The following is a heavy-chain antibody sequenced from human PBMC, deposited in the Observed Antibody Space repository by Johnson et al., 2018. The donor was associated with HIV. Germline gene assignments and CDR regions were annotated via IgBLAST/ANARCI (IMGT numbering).Heavy chain of an antibody. CDR1: GFTFSSYW. CDR2: INWNGGST. V-gene: IGHV3-20*04. CDR3: AKGGEVWYGGVDF. Sequence: VQLVESGGGLVQPGGSLRLSCAASGFTFSSYWMSWVRQAPGKGLEWVSSINWNGGSTAYADSVKGRFTISRANAKNSLYLQMKNLRAEETAVYYCAKGGEVWYGGVDFWGQGTMAIVSS. D-gene: IGHD4-23*01. J-gene: IGHJ3*01.